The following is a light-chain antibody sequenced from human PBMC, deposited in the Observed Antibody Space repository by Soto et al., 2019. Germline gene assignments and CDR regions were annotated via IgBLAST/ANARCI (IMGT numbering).Light chain of an antibody. V-gene: IGKV3-15*01. CDR3: QQYNDWLYS. Sequence: EIVMTQSPANMSVSPGERVAVSCRASRPVRSNLAWYQQKPGQPPRLPIYGSSTRATGIPARFSGSGSGTEFTLTVTSLQSADIAVYYCQQYNDWLYSFGQGTKVDIK. CDR1: RPVRSN. CDR2: GSS. J-gene: IGKJ2*03.